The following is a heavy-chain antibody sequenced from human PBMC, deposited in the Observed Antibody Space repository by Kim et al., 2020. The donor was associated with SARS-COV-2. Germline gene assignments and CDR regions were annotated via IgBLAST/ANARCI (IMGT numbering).Heavy chain of an antibody. V-gene: IGHV4-59*13. CDR1: GGSISRYY. D-gene: IGHD6-19*01. J-gene: IGHJ4*02. CDR2: ISYSGST. CDR3: ARVAVSGNYFDY. Sequence: SETLSLTCTVSGGSISRYYWRWIRQPPGKGLEWIGYISYSGSTNYNPSLKSRVTISVDTSKNQFSLKLSSVTAADTAEYYCARVAVSGNYFDYWGQGTLVTVSS.